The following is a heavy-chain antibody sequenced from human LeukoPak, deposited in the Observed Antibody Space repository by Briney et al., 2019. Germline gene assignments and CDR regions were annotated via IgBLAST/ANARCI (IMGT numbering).Heavy chain of an antibody. CDR1: GGSISSYY. V-gene: IGHV4-59*01. D-gene: IGHD4-23*01. CDR3: ARDPYGGNRY. J-gene: IGHJ4*02. CDR2: IYYSGST. Sequence: SESLSLTCTVPGGSISSYYWSWIRQPPGKGLGWSGYIYYSGSTNYNPSLKSRVTISVDTSKNQFSLKLSSVTAADTAVYYCARDPYGGNRYWGQGTLVTVSS.